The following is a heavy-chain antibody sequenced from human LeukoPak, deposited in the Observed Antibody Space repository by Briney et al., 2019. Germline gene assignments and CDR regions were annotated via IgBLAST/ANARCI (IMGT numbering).Heavy chain of an antibody. V-gene: IGHV3-49*04. CDR2: IRRRAYGGAA. J-gene: IGHJ4*02. CDR1: GFAFDDFA. Sequence: GGSLRLSCTTSGFAFDDFAMSWVRQPAGKALEWVGFIRRRAYGGAAEYAASVKGRFIISRDDSKGIAYLQMNSLKTEDTAVYYCSRNGLVDFDYWGQGSRVIVSP. CDR3: SRNGLVDFDY.